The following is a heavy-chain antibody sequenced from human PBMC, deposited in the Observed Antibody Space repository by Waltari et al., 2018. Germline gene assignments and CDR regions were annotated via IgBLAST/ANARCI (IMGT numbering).Heavy chain of an antibody. CDR2: SSSSGSTI. CDR3: APLVRELD. Sequence: EVQLVESGGGLVQPGGSLRLSCAASGFTFSSYDMNWVRQAPGKGLDWVAYSSSSGSTIYYADSVKGRFTISRDNAKNSLYLQMNSLRAEDTAVYYCAPLVRELDWGQGTLVTVSS. CDR1: GFTFSSYD. J-gene: IGHJ4*02. V-gene: IGHV3-48*03. D-gene: IGHD6-13*01.